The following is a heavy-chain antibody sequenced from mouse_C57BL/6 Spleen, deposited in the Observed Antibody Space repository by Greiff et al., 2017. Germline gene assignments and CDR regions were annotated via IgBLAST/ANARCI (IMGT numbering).Heavy chain of an antibody. D-gene: IGHD2-3*01. CDR2: IYPSDSET. CDR3: ARKGWLQGAMDY. J-gene: IGHJ4*01. Sequence: VQLQQPGAELVRPGSSVKLSCKASGYTFTSYWMDWVKQRPGQGLEWIGNIYPSDSETHYNQQFKNKATLTVDKSSSTAYMQLSSLTSEDSAVYYCARKGWLQGAMDYWGQGTSVTVSS. CDR1: GYTFTSYW. V-gene: IGHV1-61*01.